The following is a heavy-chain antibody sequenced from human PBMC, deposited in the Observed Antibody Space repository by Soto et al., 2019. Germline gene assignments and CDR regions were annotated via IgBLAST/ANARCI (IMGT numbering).Heavy chain of an antibody. CDR2: SYYSGST. CDR3: ARAGYENWFDP. J-gene: IGHJ5*02. V-gene: IGHV4-31*03. D-gene: IGHD2-2*01. CDR1: GGSISSGGYC. Sequence: SETLSLTCTVSGGSISSGGYCWSWIRQHPGKGLEWIGYSYYSGSTYYNPSLKSRVTISVDTSKNQFSLKLSSVTAADTAVYYCARAGYENWFDPWGQGTLVTVSS.